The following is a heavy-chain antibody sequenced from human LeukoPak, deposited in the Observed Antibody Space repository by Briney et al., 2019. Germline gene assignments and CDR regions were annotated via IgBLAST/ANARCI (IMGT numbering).Heavy chain of an antibody. V-gene: IGHV7-4-1*02. D-gene: IGHD2-15*01. CDR3: ARDGYCSGGSCRDGFDY. Sequence: ASVKVSCKASGYTFTSYAMNWVRQAPGQGLEWMGWINTNTGNPTYAQGFTGRFVFSLDTSVSTAYLQISSLKAEDTAVYYCARDGYCSGGSCRDGFDYWGQGTLVTVSS. J-gene: IGHJ4*02. CDR2: INTNTGNP. CDR1: GYTFTSYA.